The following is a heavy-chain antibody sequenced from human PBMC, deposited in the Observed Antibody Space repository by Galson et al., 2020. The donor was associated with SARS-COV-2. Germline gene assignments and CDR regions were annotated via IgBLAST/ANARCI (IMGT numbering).Heavy chain of an antibody. D-gene: IGHD3-16*01. CDR2: ISWNSGSI. J-gene: IGHJ4*02. V-gene: IGHV3-9*01. Sequence: GGSLRLTCAASGFTFHDYAMHWVRQAPGKGLEWVSGISWNSGSIGYADSVKGRFTISRGNAQNSLYLQMNSLRPEETALYYCAKSGHQLWGAYDYWGQRSLVTV. CDR3: AKSGHQLWGAYDY. CDR1: GFTFHDYA.